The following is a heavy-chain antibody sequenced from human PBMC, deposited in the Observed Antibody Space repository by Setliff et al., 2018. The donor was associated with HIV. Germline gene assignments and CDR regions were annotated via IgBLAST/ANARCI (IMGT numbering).Heavy chain of an antibody. Sequence: ASVKVSCKASGYTFRNYDINWVRQATGQGLEWMGWMNPKSGNSGHAQKFQGRITMTRNTSITTASMELISLKSEDTALYYCARGRYSSGLTDYWGRGTLVTVSS. J-gene: IGHJ4*02. CDR1: GYTFRNYD. CDR3: ARGRYSSGLTDY. CDR2: MNPKSGNS. V-gene: IGHV1-8*02. D-gene: IGHD6-19*01.